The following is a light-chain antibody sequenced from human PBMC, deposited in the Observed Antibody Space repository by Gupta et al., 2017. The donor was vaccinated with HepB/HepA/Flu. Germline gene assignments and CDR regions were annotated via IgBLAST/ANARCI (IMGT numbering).Light chain of an antibody. CDR3: RNGRHCPYT. V-gene: IGKV2-30*02. Sequence: DVVMTQSPLSLPVTLGQPASFSCRPSQSLVHSDGNTYLNWFQQRPGQSPRLLIYKGSNRDYGVPDRFSGSGAGTDFTLKIRSGEAEDVGVYYCRNGRHCPYTFGQGTKVEIK. CDR1: QSLVHSDGNTY. J-gene: IGKJ2*01. CDR2: KGS.